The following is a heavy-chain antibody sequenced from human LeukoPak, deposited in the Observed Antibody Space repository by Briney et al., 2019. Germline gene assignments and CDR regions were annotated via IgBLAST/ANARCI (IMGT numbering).Heavy chain of an antibody. CDR3: AKVGGSGSYWEFEDY. J-gene: IGHJ4*02. CDR1: GYTFTSYY. Sequence: SVKVSCKASGYTFTSYYMHWVRQAPGQGLEWMGGIIPIFGTANYAQKFQGRVTITADESTSTAYMELSSLRSEDTAVYYCAKVGGSGSYWEFEDYWGQGVLVTVSS. V-gene: IGHV1-69*13. CDR2: IIPIFGTA. D-gene: IGHD3-10*01.